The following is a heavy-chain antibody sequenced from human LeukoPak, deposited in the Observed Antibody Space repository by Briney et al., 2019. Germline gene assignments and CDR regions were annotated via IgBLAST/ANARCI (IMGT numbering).Heavy chain of an antibody. Sequence: GGSLRLSCAASEFIFSRYAMHWVRQAPGKGLEGWLFLSYDDTNEYYADSVAGRFTISRDNSKNTLYLQMNSLRPDDTAVYYCARDRRDGNNLAFHFDYWGQGTLVTVSS. CDR1: EFIFSRYA. J-gene: IGHJ4*02. CDR2: LSYDDTNE. D-gene: IGHD5-24*01. CDR3: ARDRRDGNNLAFHFDY. V-gene: IGHV3-30*04.